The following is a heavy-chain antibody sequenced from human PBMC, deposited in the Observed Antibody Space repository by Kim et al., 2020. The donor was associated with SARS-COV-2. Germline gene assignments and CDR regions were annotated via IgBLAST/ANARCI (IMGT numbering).Heavy chain of an antibody. CDR3: ARCPLSMTMVRGMITTTVFYYYSMDA. Sequence: GGSLRLSCEVSGFNFNSYSMNWVRQAPGKGLEWVSYISGSSTTMYYADSVRGRFTISRDNAKNSLFLQMNSLRDEDTAVYYCARCPLSMTMVRGMITTTVFYYYSMDAWGQGTTVTVSS. CDR2: ISGSSTTM. V-gene: IGHV3-48*02. J-gene: IGHJ6*02. D-gene: IGHD3-10*01. CDR1: GFNFNSYS.